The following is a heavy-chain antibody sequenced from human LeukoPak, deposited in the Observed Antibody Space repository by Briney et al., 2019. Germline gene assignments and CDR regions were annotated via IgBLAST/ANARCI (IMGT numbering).Heavy chain of an antibody. V-gene: IGHV3-23*01. D-gene: IGHD4-17*01. CDR3: AKDLTTLTTFFDY. CDR1: GFTFSSYG. CDR2: ISDSGGST. Sequence: PGGSLRLSCAASGFTFSSYGMHWVRQAPGKGLEWVSAISDSGGSTYYADSVKGRFTISRDNPKNTLYLQMNSLRAEDTAVYYCAKDLTTLTTFFDYWGQGTLVTVSS. J-gene: IGHJ4*02.